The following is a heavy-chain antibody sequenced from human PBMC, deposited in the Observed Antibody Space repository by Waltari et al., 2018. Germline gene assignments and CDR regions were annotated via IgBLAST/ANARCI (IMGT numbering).Heavy chain of an antibody. V-gene: IGHV4-38-2*02. CDR2: IYHTGSS. CDR1: GHSVNNDFY. J-gene: IGHJ4*02. CDR3: AEEGNTTAGLFDS. D-gene: IGHD6-25*01. Sequence: QVQLRESGPGLVRSSETLSLTCTVSGHSVNNDFYWAWIRQSPVGGLEWIASIYHTGSSNYNSSLKSRVSISTDMATKQFFLTLTHLTAADTAVYYCAEEGNTTAGLFDSWGQGTLVTVSS.